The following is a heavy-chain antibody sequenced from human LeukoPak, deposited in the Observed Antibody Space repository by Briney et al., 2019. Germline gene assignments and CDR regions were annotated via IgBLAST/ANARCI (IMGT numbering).Heavy chain of an antibody. J-gene: IGHJ4*02. Sequence: SETLSLTCTVSGGSISSSSYYWGWIRQPPGKGLEWIGSIYYSGSTYYNPSLKSRVTISVDTSKNQFSLKLSSVTAADTAVYYCAKEPYDILTGYYDGMSFWGQGTLVTVSS. CDR3: AKEPYDILTGYYDGMSF. CDR2: IYYSGST. V-gene: IGHV4-39*07. CDR1: GGSISSSSYY. D-gene: IGHD3-9*01.